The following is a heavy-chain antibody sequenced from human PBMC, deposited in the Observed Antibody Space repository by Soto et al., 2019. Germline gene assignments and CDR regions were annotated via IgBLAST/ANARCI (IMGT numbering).Heavy chain of an antibody. CDR1: GGSISSYY. D-gene: IGHD3-10*01. J-gene: IGHJ6*03. CDR3: ARRGLYGSGMYYYYYMDV. Sequence: QVQLQESGPGLVKPSETLSLTCTVSGGSISSYYWSWIRQPPGKGLEWIGYIYNSGSTNYNPSLKSRVTISVDTSKNQSSLKLSSVTAADTAVYYCARRGLYGSGMYYYYYMDVWGKGTTVTVSS. CDR2: IYNSGST. V-gene: IGHV4-59*08.